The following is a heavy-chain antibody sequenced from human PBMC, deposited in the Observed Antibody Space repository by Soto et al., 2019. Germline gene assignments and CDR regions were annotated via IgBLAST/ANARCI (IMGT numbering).Heavy chain of an antibody. V-gene: IGHV3-23*01. CDR3: AKGMAASF. CDR2: ISGGGDST. D-gene: IGHD6-13*01. Sequence: GGSLRLSCAASGFSFSSYAMTWVRQVPGKGLEWVSVISGGGDSTSHADSVKGRFTISRDNSKNTVYLQMNSLRADDAALYYCAKGMAASFWGQGTLVTVSS. J-gene: IGHJ4*02. CDR1: GFSFSSYA.